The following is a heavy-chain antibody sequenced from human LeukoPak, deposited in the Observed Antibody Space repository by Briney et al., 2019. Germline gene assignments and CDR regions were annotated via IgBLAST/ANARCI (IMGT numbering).Heavy chain of an antibody. V-gene: IGHV3-23*01. Sequence: GGSLRLSCAASGFTLSGYMMTWVRQAPGKGLEWVSSMKESTADTYYADSVKGRFTISRDNSKNTLFLQMNSLRAEDTAVYYCARDIGYHTFDYWGQGGLVTVSS. J-gene: IGHJ4*02. CDR1: GFTLSGYM. D-gene: IGHD5-12*01. CDR3: ARDIGYHTFDY. CDR2: MKESTADT.